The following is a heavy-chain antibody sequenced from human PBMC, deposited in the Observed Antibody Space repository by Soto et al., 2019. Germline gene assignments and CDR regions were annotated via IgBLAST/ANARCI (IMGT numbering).Heavy chain of an antibody. Sequence: PGGSLRLSCAASGFTFSSYGMHWVRQAPGKGLEWVAVIWYDGSNKYYADSVKGRFTISRDNSKNTLYLQMNSLRAEDTAVYYCARDRSSDFWSGSYQYYYYGMDVRGQGTTVTVSS. CDR1: GFTFSSYG. CDR2: IWYDGSNK. J-gene: IGHJ6*02. CDR3: ARDRSSDFWSGSYQYYYYGMDV. D-gene: IGHD3-3*01. V-gene: IGHV3-33*01.